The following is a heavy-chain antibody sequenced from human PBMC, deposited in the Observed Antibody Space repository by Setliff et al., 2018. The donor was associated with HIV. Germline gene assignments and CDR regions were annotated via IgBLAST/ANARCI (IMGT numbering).Heavy chain of an antibody. J-gene: IGHJ4*02. CDR2: IYPSGTT. CDR3: ARDPFGDSTLDY. V-gene: IGHV4-61*09. Sequence: KTSETLSLTCTVSSGSITSPTYYWSWIRQPAGKGLEWIGHIYPSGTTSYNPSLKSRVNISLDTSKNQFSLKVTSVTAADTAVYYCARDPFGDSTLDYWGQGSLVTVSS. CDR1: SGSITSPTYY. D-gene: IGHD4-17*01.